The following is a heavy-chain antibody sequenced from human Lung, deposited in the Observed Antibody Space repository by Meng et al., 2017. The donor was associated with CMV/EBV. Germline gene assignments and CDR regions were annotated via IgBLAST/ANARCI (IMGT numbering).Heavy chain of an antibody. J-gene: IGHJ4*02. V-gene: IGHV3-11*01. Sequence: RISCAASGFTFSDSFRTWIRQAPGKGLECLSYISHPGQALYYADSVKGRFTMSRDNARKSLYLQMNSLRAEDTAIYYCAREGRKAADIWGQGTLVTVSS. CDR2: ISHPGQAL. CDR3: AREGRKAADI. D-gene: IGHD6-6*01. CDR1: GFTFSDSF.